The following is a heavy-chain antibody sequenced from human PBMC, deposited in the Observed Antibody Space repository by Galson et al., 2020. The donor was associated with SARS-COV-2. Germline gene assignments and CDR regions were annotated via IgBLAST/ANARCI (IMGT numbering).Heavy chain of an antibody. Sequence: GGSLRLSCAASGFKFRSYAMSWVRQAPGKGLEWVSAITSNGATTYYADSVKGRFTISRDNSKDTLYLQMNSLRAEDSAMYYCVKPGGTWSGYDYPSFDAGGQGALLNVSS. V-gene: IGHV3-23*01. J-gene: IGHJ4*02. CDR2: ITSNGATT. D-gene: IGHD5-12*01. CDR1: GFKFRSYA. CDR3: VKPGGTWSGYDYPSFDA.